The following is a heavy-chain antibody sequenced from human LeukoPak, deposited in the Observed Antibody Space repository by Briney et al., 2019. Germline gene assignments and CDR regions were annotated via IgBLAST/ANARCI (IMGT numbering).Heavy chain of an antibody. D-gene: IGHD6-13*01. V-gene: IGHV3-9*01. J-gene: IGHJ4*02. CDR1: GFTFDDYA. Sequence: SGGSLRLSCAASGFTFDDYAMHWVRHAPGKGLEWVSGISWNSGSIGYADSVKGRFTISRDNAKNSLYLQMNSLRAEDTALYYCAKGVSSSWGEIDYWGQGTLVTVSS. CDR2: ISWNSGSI. CDR3: AKGVSSSWGEIDY.